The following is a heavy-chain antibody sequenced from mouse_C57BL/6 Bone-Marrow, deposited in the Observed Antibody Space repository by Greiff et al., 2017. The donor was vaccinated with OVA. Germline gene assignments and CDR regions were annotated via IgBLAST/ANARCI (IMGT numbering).Heavy chain of an antibody. CDR2: IHPSGSDT. CDR1: GYTFTSYW. J-gene: IGHJ4*01. CDR3: GMGGAQGTVMDY. Sequence: QVQLQQPGAELVKPGASVKVSCKASGYTFTSYWMHWVKQRPGQGLEWIGRIHPSGSDTNYNQKFKGKATLTVDKSSSTAYMQLSSLTSEDSAVYCGGMGGAQGTVMDYWGQGTSVTVSS. D-gene: IGHD3-2*02. V-gene: IGHV1-74*01.